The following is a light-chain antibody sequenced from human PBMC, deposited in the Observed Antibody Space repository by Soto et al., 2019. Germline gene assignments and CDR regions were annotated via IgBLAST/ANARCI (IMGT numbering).Light chain of an antibody. CDR2: GAS. V-gene: IGKV3-15*01. CDR1: QSVGSN. CDR3: QQYNDWPLT. J-gene: IGKJ4*01. Sequence: EILLTQSPATLSMSPGERATLSCRASQSVGSNLAWYQQQPGQAPRLLVYGASTRATEIPARFSCSGSGTEFTLTISSLQSEDFAVYYCQQYNDWPLTFGGGTKVAIK.